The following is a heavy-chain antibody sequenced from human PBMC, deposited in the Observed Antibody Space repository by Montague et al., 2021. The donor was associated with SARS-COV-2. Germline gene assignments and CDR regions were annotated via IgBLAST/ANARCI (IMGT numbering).Heavy chain of an antibody. CDR2: IYHSGST. J-gene: IGHJ6*02. CDR3: ARSRGNLQWPFYYYYGMDV. D-gene: IGHD6-19*01. V-gene: IGHV4-4*02. CDR1: GGSISSSNW. Sequence: CAVSGGSISSSNWWSWVRQPPGKGLEWIGEIYHSGSTNCNPSLKSRVTISVDKSKNQFSLKLSAVTAADTAVYYCARSRGNLQWPFYYYYGMDVWGQGTTVTVSS.